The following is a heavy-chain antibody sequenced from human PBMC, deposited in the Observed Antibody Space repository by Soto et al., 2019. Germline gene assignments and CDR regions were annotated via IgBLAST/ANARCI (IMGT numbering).Heavy chain of an antibody. CDR2: IYWDDDK. Sequence: QITLNESGPTVVKPTETLTLTCTFSGFSLTTSGVGVGWVRQSPGKAPEWLAFIYWDDDKRYSTSLKSRLTITKDTPKNQVVLTMANVDPADTATYYCAHRVLRAVFGLVTATAIYFDFWGQGTPVVVSS. J-gene: IGHJ4*02. V-gene: IGHV2-5*02. CDR1: GFSLTTSGVG. CDR3: AHRVLRAVFGLVTATAIYFDF. D-gene: IGHD3-3*01.